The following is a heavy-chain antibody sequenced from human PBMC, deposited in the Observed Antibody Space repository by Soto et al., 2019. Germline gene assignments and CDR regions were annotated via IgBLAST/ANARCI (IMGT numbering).Heavy chain of an antibody. D-gene: IGHD1-7*01. CDR2: ITPTGDST. CDR3: ARDWELGY. J-gene: IGHJ4*02. V-gene: IGHV1-46*01. CDR1: GYTFTNYY. Sequence: ASVKVSCKASGYTFTNYYMHWVRQAPGQGLEWMGLITPTGDSTTYAQKFQGRVTMTRDTSTSTVYMELSSLRSDDTAFYYCARDWELGYWGQGTLVTVSS.